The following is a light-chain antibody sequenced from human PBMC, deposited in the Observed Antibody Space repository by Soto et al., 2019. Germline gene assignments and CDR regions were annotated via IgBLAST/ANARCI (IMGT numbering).Light chain of an antibody. Sequence: EIVLTQSPGTLSLSPGERATLSCRASQSVSSSYLAWYQQKPGQAPRLLIYCASSRATGIPDRFSGSGSGTDFTLTIIRLEPEDFAVYYCQQYGSSPLTFGGGTKVEIK. J-gene: IGKJ4*01. CDR1: QSVSSSY. V-gene: IGKV3-20*01. CDR2: CAS. CDR3: QQYGSSPLT.